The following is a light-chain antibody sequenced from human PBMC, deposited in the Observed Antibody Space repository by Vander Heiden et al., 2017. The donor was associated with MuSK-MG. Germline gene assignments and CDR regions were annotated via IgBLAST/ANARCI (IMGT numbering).Light chain of an antibody. V-gene: IGKV3-20*01. CDR3: RQDTSSYT. Sequence: EIVLTQSPGTLSLSPGERATLSCRASQSVSSSYLAWYQQKPGQAPRLLIYGASSSANGIPDRFSGSGSETDFTLTSIRRETEDIAVYYGRQDTSSYTFGHGTKVDIK. J-gene: IGKJ3*01. CDR1: QSVSSSY. CDR2: GAS.